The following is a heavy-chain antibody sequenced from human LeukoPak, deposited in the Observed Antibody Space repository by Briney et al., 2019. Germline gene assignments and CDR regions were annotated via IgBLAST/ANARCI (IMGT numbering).Heavy chain of an antibody. J-gene: IGHJ3*02. CDR3: VKDRSGSWAFEI. V-gene: IGHV3-64D*09. D-gene: IGHD1-26*01. CDR2: ISSTGGST. Sequence: GGSLRLSCAASGFTLSSYTMHWVRQAPGKGLEYVSGISSTGGSTWYADSVKGRFTISRDNSKNPLYLQMSSLRPEDTAVYYCVKDRSGSWAFEIGGQGKRVTVAS. CDR1: GFTLSSYT.